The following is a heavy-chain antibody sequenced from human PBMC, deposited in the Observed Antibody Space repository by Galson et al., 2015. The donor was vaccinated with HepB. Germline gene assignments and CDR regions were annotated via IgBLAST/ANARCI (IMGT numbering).Heavy chain of an antibody. D-gene: IGHD3-22*01. J-gene: IGHJ4*02. CDR1: GFTFSNAW. Sequence: SLRLSCAASGFTFSNAWMSWVRQAPGKGLEWVGRIKSKTDGGTTDYAAPVKGRFTISRDGSKNTLYLQMNSLKTEDTAVYYCTTSPGYYYDSSGYWEYYFDYWGQGTLVTVSS. CDR3: TTSPGYYYDSSGYWEYYFDY. CDR2: IKSKTDGGTT. V-gene: IGHV3-15*01.